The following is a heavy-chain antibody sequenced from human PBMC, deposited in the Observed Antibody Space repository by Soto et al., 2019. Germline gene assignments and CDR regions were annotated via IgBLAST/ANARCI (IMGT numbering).Heavy chain of an antibody. J-gene: IGHJ6*02. CDR1: GFTFSYYG. D-gene: IGHD5-18*01. V-gene: IGHV3-33*01. CDR3: ARDRGSYGYYYGMDV. Sequence: QVQLVESGGGVVQPGRSLRLSCAASGFTFSYYGMHWVRQAPGKGLEWVAVIWYDGSNKFYADSVKGRFTISRDNSKNTLFLQMNSLRAEETAVYYCARDRGSYGYYYGMDVWGQGTTVTVSS. CDR2: IWYDGSNK.